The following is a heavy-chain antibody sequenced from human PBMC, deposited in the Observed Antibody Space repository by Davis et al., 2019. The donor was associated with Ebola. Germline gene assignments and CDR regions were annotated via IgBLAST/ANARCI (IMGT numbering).Heavy chain of an antibody. Sequence: PSETLSLTCTVSGGSISGTISNWVWIRQPPGKGLEWIGTMYYSGSSYYNPSLKSRVTISVDTSKNQFSLKLASMTAAATAVYYCAKYNEFWSGWPYYMDVWGKGTTVTVSS. CDR2: MYYSGSS. CDR1: GGSISGTISN. V-gene: IGHV4-39*07. J-gene: IGHJ6*03. D-gene: IGHD3-3*01. CDR3: AKYNEFWSGWPYYMDV.